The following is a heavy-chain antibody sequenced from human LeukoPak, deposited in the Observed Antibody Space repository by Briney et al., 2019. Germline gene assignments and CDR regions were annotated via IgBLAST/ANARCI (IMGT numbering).Heavy chain of an antibody. CDR1: GFTFSSYS. CDR2: ISGSGGNK. Sequence: GGSLRLSCAASGFTFSSYSMNWVRQAPGKGLEWVSAISGSGGNKYYADSVKGRFTISRDNSKNTLYLQMNSLRAEDTAVYYCAKRTRGIAAAVEYYFHYWGQGTLVTVSS. J-gene: IGHJ4*02. D-gene: IGHD6-13*01. V-gene: IGHV3-23*01. CDR3: AKRTRGIAAAVEYYFHY.